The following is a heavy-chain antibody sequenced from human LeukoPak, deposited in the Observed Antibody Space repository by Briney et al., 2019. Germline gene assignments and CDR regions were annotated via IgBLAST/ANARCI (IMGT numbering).Heavy chain of an antibody. CDR2: ITGSGGNT. D-gene: IGHD4-23*01. Sequence: GGSLRLSCAASGLTSSTYGMNWVRQAPGKGLEWVSAITGSGGNTYYADSVKGRFTVSRDNSKNTLFLQMKSLRADDTAVYYCAKVRSPTVVTQLNAFDIWGQGTMVTVSS. J-gene: IGHJ3*02. CDR1: GLTSSTYG. V-gene: IGHV3-23*01. CDR3: AKVRSPTVVTQLNAFDI.